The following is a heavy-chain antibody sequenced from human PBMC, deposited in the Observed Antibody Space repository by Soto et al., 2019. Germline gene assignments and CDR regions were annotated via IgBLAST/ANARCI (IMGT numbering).Heavy chain of an antibody. V-gene: IGHV1-2*02. CDR1: GYTFTGYY. J-gene: IGHJ3*02. CDR2: INPNSGGT. D-gene: IGHD1-1*01. Sequence: ASVKVSCKASGYTFTGYYMHWVRQAPGQGLEWMGWINPNSGGTNYAQKFQGRVTMTRDTSISTAYMELSRLRSDDTAAYYCARPLGNVGAFDIWGQGTMVTVSS. CDR3: ARPLGNVGAFDI.